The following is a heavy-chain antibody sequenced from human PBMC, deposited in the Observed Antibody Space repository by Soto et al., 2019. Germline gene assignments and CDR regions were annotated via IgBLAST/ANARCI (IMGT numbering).Heavy chain of an antibody. Sequence: QVQLVQSGAEVKKPGSSVKVSCKASGGTFSGYAISWVRQAPGQGLEWMGGIIPIFGTANYAQKFQGRVTITADESTSTAYMELSSLRSEDTAVYYCARDLTALKVVDYEDWGQGTLVTVSS. CDR3: ARDLTALKVVDYED. D-gene: IGHD3-22*01. CDR1: GGTFSGYA. CDR2: IIPIFGTA. J-gene: IGHJ4*02. V-gene: IGHV1-69*01.